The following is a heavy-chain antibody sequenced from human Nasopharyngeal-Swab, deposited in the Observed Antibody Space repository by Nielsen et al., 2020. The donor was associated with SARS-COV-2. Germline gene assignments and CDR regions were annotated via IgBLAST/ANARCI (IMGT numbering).Heavy chain of an antibody. D-gene: IGHD2-15*01. CDR3: AHLYCSGGSCYSDWFDP. Sequence: SGPTLVKPTQTLTLTCTFSGFSLSTSGVGVGWIRQPPGKALEWLALIYWDDDKRYSPSLKSRLTITKDTSKNQVVLTMTNMDPVDTATYYCAHLYCSGGSCYSDWFDPWGRGTLVTVSS. V-gene: IGHV2-5*02. CDR2: IYWDDDK. J-gene: IGHJ5*02. CDR1: GFSLSTSGVG.